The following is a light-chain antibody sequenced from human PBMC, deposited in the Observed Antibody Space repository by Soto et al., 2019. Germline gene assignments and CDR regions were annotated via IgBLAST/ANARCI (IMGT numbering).Light chain of an antibody. CDR1: QSLVYSDGHTY. CDR3: MQGTPWPPIT. V-gene: IGKV2-30*01. CDR2: KVS. Sequence: DVVLTQSPLSLPVTLGQPASISCRSSQSLVYSDGHTYLKWFQQRPGRSPRRIIYKVSNRDAGVPDRLSRSGSGTDYTLKISRVEAEDVGVYYCMQGTPWPPITFGQGTRLEIK. J-gene: IGKJ5*01.